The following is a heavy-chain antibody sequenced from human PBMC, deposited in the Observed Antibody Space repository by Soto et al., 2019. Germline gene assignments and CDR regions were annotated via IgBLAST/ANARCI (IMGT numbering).Heavy chain of an antibody. Sequence: PGGSLRLSCAASGFTFSNYWMHWVRQAPGKGLVWVSRVNGDGSSTFYADSVKGRFNISRDNAKNTVYLQMNSLRAEDTTVYYCARDNWNTVWGQGTMVT. V-gene: IGHV3-74*01. CDR2: VNGDGSST. D-gene: IGHD1-20*01. CDR3: ARDNWNTV. CDR1: GFTFSNYW. J-gene: IGHJ3*01.